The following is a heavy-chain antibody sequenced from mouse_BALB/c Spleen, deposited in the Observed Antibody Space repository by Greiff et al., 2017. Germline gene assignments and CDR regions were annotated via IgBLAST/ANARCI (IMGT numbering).Heavy chain of an antibody. J-gene: IGHJ4*01. CDR3: ARRKVEDYAMDY. CDR1: GFTFSSYA. V-gene: IGHV5-9-3*01. D-gene: IGHD1-1*01. CDR2: ISSGGSYT. Sequence: EVKLMESGGGLVKPGGSLKLSCAASGFTFSSYAMSWVRQTPEKRLEWVATISSGGSYTYYPDSVKGRFTISRDNAKNTLYLQMSSLRSEDTAMYYCARRKVEDYAMDYWGQGTSVTVSS.